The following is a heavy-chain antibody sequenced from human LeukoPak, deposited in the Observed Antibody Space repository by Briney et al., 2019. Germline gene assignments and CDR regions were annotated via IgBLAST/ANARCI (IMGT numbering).Heavy chain of an antibody. Sequence: GGSLRLSCAASGFTSSSYGMHWVRQAPGKGLEWVAVISYDGSNKYYADSVKGRFTISRDNSKNTLYLQMNSLRAEDTAVYYCARVEGGQQLVYYFDYWGQGTLVTVSS. CDR3: ARVEGGQQLVYYFDY. CDR2: ISYDGSNK. J-gene: IGHJ4*02. V-gene: IGHV3-30*03. CDR1: GFTSSSYG. D-gene: IGHD6-6*01.